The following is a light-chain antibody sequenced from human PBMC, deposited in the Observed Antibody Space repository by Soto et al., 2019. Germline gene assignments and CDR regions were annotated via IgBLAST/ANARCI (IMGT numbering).Light chain of an antibody. V-gene: IGKV1-9*01. CDR2: DAS. Sequence: DIQLTQSPSFVSASVGDRVTITCRASQGINSYLAWYQQKPGKAPKVLMYDASTLQRGVPSRVSGSGSGTEFTLAISSLQPEDFATYYCQQFNDYPITFGQGTRLEIK. CDR3: QQFNDYPIT. J-gene: IGKJ5*01. CDR1: QGINSY.